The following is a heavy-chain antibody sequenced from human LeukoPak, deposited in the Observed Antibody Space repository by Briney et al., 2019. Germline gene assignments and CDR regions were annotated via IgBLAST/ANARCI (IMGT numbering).Heavy chain of an antibody. CDR1: GGSSSGYY. CDR2: INHSGST. J-gene: IGHJ4*02. Sequence: SETLSLTCAVYGGSSSGYYWSCIRQPPGKGLEWIGEINHSGSTNYNPSLKSRVTISVDTSKNQFSLKLSSVTAADTAVYYCASGSLGGEKGYWGQGTRVTVSS. CDR3: ASGSLGGEKGY. D-gene: IGHD5-24*01. V-gene: IGHV4-34*01.